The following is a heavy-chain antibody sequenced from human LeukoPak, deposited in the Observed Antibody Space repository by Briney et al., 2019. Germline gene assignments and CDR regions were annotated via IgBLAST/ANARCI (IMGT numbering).Heavy chain of an antibody. CDR2: IYYSGTT. D-gene: IGHD6-13*01. CDR1: GGSFSGYY. CDR3: ARGVYIAAAQYAY. Sequence: SETLSLTCAVYGGSFSGYYWSWIRQPPGKGLEWIGYIYYSGTTNYNPSLKSRVTISVDTSKNQFSLKLCSVTAADTAVYYCARGVYIAAAQYAYWGQGTLVTVSS. V-gene: IGHV4-59*01. J-gene: IGHJ4*02.